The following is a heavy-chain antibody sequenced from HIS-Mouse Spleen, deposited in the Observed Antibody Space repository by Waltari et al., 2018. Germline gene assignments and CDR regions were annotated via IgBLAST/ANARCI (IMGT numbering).Heavy chain of an antibody. CDR1: GFTVISNY. CDR3: ARDHGDSSSWYWYFDL. Sequence: EVQLGETGGGLIQPGGSLRLSWSASGFTVISNYMRWGGPAPGKGLEWVSVIYSGGSTYYADSVKGRFTISRDNSKNTLYLQMNSLRAEDTAVYYCARDHGDSSSWYWYFDLWGRGTLVTVSS. D-gene: IGHD6-13*01. V-gene: IGHV3-53*02. J-gene: IGHJ2*01. CDR2: IYSGGST.